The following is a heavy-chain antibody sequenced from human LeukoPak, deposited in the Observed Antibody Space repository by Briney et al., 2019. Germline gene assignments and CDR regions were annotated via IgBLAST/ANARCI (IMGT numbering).Heavy chain of an antibody. V-gene: IGHV1-8*01. J-gene: IGHJ4*02. CDR2: MYPNRGHT. CDR1: GYTLTSYD. D-gene: IGHD2-15*01. CDR3: ASGDPGSSCSGGSCPYFDY. Sequence: ASVKVSCKASGYTLTSYDINWVRPATGQGLEWMGCMYPNRGHTGFAQKFQGRVSMTSNTSISTDYMEVRSLISEDTAVYYCASGDPGSSCSGGSCPYFDYWGQGTLVSVSS.